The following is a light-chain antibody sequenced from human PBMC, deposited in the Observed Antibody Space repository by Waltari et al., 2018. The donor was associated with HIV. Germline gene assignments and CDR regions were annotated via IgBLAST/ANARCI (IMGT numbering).Light chain of an antibody. V-gene: IGLV2-11*01. CDR1: SSDVGASHY. Sequence: QSALTQPRPVSGSPGQSVTISCTGTSSDVGASHYVPWYQQHPGKAPKLMIYDVTKRPSVVPDRFSGSKSGNTASLTISGLQAEDEADYYCCSYAGSSYVFGTGTNVTVL. CDR2: DVT. CDR3: CSYAGSSYV. J-gene: IGLJ1*01.